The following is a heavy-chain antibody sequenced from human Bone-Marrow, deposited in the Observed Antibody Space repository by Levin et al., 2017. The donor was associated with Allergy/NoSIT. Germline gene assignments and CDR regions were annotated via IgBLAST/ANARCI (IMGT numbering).Heavy chain of an antibody. J-gene: IGHJ5*02. CDR2: IYQSGST. D-gene: IGHD2-2*01. V-gene: IGHV4-38-2*02. CDR3: AREGAAAANWFDP. Sequence: SQTLSLTCTVSGDSVSSGGYYWGWIRQPPGKGLEWIGNIYQSGSTYYNPSLESRVTISVDTSKNQFSLKLTSVTAADTAVYYCAREGAAAANWFDPWGQGTLVTVSS. CDR1: GDSVSSGGYY.